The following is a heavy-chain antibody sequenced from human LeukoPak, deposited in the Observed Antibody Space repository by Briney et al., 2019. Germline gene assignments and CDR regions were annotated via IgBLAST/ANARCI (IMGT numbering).Heavy chain of an antibody. V-gene: IGHV4-59*08. CDR2: IFDSGSP. D-gene: IGHD6-19*01. CDR1: GGSIGTYH. J-gene: IGHJ4*02. CDR3: ARHDDNGWYFFDI. Sequence: PSDTLSLTCTVSGGSIGTYHWSWVRQPPGKGLEWIGYIFDSGSPNYRPALKSRVTISLDTSKNHVSLRLQSATAADTGIYYCARHDDNGWYFFDIWGQGTLVTVSS.